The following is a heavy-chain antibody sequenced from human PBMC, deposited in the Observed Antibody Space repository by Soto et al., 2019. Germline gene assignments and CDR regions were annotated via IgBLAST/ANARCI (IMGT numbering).Heavy chain of an antibody. Sequence: QVQLVQSGAEVKKPGSSVKVSCKASGGTFSSYAISWXXXXXXXGXXXXGXIIPIFGTANYAQKFQGRVTITADKSTSTAYMELSSLRSEXTAXYYXARXXXYXXXXXXXXYFDYWGQGTLVTVSS. CDR2: IIPIFGTA. J-gene: IGHJ4*02. CDR1: GGTFSSYA. CDR3: ARXXXYXXXXXXXXYFDY. V-gene: IGHV1-69*06.